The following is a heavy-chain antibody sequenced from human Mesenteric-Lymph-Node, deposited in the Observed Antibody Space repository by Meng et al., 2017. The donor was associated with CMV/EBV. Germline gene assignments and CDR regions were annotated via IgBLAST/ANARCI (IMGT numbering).Heavy chain of an antibody. Sequence: GSLRLSCAVYGGSFSGYYWSWIRQPPGKGLEWIREINHSGSTNYNPSLKSRVTISVDTSKNQFSLKLSSVTAADTAVYYCARDIVLMVYAVSYNWFDPWGQGTLVTVSS. CDR2: INHSGST. D-gene: IGHD2-8*01. CDR1: GGSFSGYY. CDR3: ARDIVLMVYAVSYNWFDP. J-gene: IGHJ5*02. V-gene: IGHV4-34*01.